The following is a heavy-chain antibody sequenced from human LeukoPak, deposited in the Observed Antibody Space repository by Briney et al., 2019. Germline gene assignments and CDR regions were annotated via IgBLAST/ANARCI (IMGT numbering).Heavy chain of an antibody. V-gene: IGHV3-23*01. CDR2: ISDSGGST. J-gene: IGHJ5*02. Sequence: GGSLRLSCAASGFTFSTYAMSWVRQAPGKGLEWVSAISDSGGSTYYADSVKGRFTISRDNAKDSVYLQMNSLRAEDTAMYYCARDGWFGDYNWFDPWGQGTLVTVSS. CDR1: GFTFSTYA. CDR3: ARDGWFGDYNWFDP. D-gene: IGHD3-10*01.